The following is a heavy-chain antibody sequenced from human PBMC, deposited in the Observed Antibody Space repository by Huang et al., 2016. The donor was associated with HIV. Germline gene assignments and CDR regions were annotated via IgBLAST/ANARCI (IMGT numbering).Heavy chain of an antibody. D-gene: IGHD2-21*01. CDR1: GGSFSNYY. J-gene: IGHJ4*02. V-gene: IGHV4-34*02. Sequence: QVHLQQWGTGLLKPSETLSLKCAVYGGSFSNYYWSWVRQSPGKGPEWIGEINHRGKSTHKPYLRSRITISVDTSKSQFYLNLTSVTAADKGVYYCARPKMIDGTPDSSWNYFDSWGQGTLVIVSS. CDR2: INHRGKS. CDR3: ARPKMIDGTPDSSWNYFDS.